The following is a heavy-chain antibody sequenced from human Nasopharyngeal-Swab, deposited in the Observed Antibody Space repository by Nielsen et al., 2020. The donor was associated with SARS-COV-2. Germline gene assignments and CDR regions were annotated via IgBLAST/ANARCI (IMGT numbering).Heavy chain of an antibody. D-gene: IGHD3-3*01. CDR3: ARGFSTATTFVDV. V-gene: IGHV4-34*01. Sequence: SETLSLTCAVYGGSFWDYFWTWIRQPPGKGLEWIAEIDHSGRTNYNPSLKSRFTVSVDTSKNPFSLKVSSVTAADTAIYYCARGFSTATTFVDVWGKGAMVTVSS. J-gene: IGHJ6*04. CDR2: IDHSGRT. CDR1: GGSFWDYF.